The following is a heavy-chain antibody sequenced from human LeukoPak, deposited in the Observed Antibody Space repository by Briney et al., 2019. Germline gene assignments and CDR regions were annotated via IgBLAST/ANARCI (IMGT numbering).Heavy chain of an antibody. Sequence: SQTLSLTCAISGDSVSSNSAAWNWIRQSPSRGLEWLGRTYYRSKWYNDYAVSVKSRITINPDTSKNQFSLQLNSVTPEDTAVYYCARAIVEPTVTTMGIDYWGQGTLVTVSS. CDR3: ARAIVEPTVTTMGIDY. CDR2: TYYRSKWYN. D-gene: IGHD4-17*01. V-gene: IGHV6-1*01. CDR1: GDSVSSNSAA. J-gene: IGHJ4*02.